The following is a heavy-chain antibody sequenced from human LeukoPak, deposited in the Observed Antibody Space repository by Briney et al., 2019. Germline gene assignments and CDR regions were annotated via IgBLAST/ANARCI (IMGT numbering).Heavy chain of an antibody. D-gene: IGHD2-2*01. CDR2: ISSSSSYT. Sequence: GGSLRLSSAASGFTFSDYYMSWIRQAPGKGLEWVSYISSSSSYTNCADSVKGRFTISRDNAKNSLYLQMNSLRAEDTAVYYCAREGSVVLPHYYFDYWGQGTLVTVSS. V-gene: IGHV3-11*06. CDR1: GFTFSDYY. J-gene: IGHJ4*02. CDR3: AREGSVVLPHYYFDY.